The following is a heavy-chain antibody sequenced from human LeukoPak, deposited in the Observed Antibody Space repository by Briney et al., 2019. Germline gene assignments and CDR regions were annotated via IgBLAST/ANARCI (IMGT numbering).Heavy chain of an antibody. Sequence: VASVKVSCKASGDTFSNYGINWVRQAPGQGLEWMGWISAYNGNTNYAQKLQGRVTMTTDTSTSTAYMELRSLRSDDTAVYYCARPKTGAEDAFDIWGQGTMVTVSS. CDR3: ARPKTGAEDAFDI. V-gene: IGHV1-18*01. CDR1: GDTFSNYG. D-gene: IGHD7-27*01. CDR2: ISAYNGNT. J-gene: IGHJ3*02.